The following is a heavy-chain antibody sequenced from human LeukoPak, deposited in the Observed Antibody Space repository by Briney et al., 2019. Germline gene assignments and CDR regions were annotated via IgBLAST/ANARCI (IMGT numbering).Heavy chain of an antibody. Sequence: SETLSLTCTVSGGSITGYYWTCIRQPPGKGLEWIGYIYYGGSTNYNPSLKSRVTMSMDTSKNQFSLRLTSVTAADTAVYYCARGLNWNQDYWGQGTLVTVSS. CDR2: IYYGGST. D-gene: IGHD1-20*01. CDR1: GGSITGYY. J-gene: IGHJ4*02. CDR3: ARGLNWNQDY. V-gene: IGHV4-59*01.